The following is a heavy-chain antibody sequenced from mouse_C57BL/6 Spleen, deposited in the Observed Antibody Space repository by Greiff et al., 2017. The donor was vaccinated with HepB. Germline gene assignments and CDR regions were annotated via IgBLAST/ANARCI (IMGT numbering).Heavy chain of an antibody. CDR2: IDPSDSYT. CDR1: GYTFTSYW. CDR3: ARERRNGYYGAMDY. D-gene: IGHD2-3*01. V-gene: IGHV1-50*01. Sequence: QVQLQQPGAELVKPGASVKLSCKASGYTFTSYWMQWVKQRPGQGLEWIGEIDPSDSYTNYNQKFKGKATLTVDTSSSTAYMQLSSLTSEDSAVYYCARERRNGYYGAMDYWGQGTSVTVSS. J-gene: IGHJ4*01.